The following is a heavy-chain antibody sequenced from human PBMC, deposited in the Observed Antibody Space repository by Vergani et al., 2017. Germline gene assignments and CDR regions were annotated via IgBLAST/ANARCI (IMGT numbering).Heavy chain of an antibody. Sequence: QVQLVQSGAEVKKPGSSVKVSCKASEGTFSSYAISWVRQAPGQGREWMGGIIPIFGTANYAQKFQGRVTITADDSTSTAYMELSSLRTEDTAVYYCATAPYDYYYYYMDVWGKGTTVTVSS. CDR2: IIPIFGTA. D-gene: IGHD2-8*01. CDR1: EGTFSSYA. V-gene: IGHV1-69*01. J-gene: IGHJ6*03. CDR3: ATAPYDYYYYYMDV.